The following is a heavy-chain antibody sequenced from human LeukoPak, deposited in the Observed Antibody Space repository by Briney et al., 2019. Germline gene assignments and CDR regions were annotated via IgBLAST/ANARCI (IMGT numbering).Heavy chain of an antibody. D-gene: IGHD6-13*01. CDR3: ATGGYSSN. J-gene: IGHJ4*02. Sequence: GASVKVSCKASGYTFTGYYMHWVRQAPGKGLEWMGGFDPEDGETIYAQKFQGRVTMTEDTSTDTAYMELSSLRSEDTAVYYCATGGYSSNWGQGTLVTVSS. CDR1: GYTFTGYY. V-gene: IGHV1-24*01. CDR2: FDPEDGET.